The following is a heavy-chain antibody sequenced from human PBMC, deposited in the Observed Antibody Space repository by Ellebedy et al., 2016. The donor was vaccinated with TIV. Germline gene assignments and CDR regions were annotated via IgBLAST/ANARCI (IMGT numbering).Heavy chain of an antibody. Sequence: MPSETLSLTCDVSGGFFNNSRHYWAWIRQPPGKGLEWIGSVYHSGSPYYNPSFKSRVTLSADTSKNQFSLNLRTVTAADTAVYYCARIDSWQPIDDWGQGTLVTVS. CDR3: ARIDSWQPIDD. J-gene: IGHJ4*02. CDR1: GGFFNNSRHY. CDR2: VYHSGSP. V-gene: IGHV4-39*01. D-gene: IGHD3-9*01.